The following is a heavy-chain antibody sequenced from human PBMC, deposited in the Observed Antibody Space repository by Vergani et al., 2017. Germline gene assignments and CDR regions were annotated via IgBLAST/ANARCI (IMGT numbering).Heavy chain of an antibody. V-gene: IGHV4-59*10. CDR1: GGSFSGYY. Sequence: QVQLQQWGAGLLKPSETLSLTCAVSGGSFSGYYWSWIRQPAGKGLEWIGRIYTSGSTNYNPSLKGRVTMSVDTSKHQFSLKLSSVTAADTAVYYCARDNDFGSGYPLDAFDIWGQGTMVTVSS. CDR3: ARDNDFGSGYPLDAFDI. CDR2: IYTSGST. D-gene: IGHD3-3*01. J-gene: IGHJ3*02.